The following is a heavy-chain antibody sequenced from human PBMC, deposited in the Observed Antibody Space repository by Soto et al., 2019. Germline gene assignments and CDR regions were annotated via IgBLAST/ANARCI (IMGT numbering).Heavy chain of an antibody. CDR1: GFFCSSYD. CDR3: AKDLYWTEPYYFDY. D-gene: IGHD2-8*02. J-gene: IGHJ4*02. V-gene: IGHV3-23*01. CDR2: ILVGGSP. Sequence: GGSLRLSCAVTGFFCSSYDMSWVRQAPGKGLEWVSTILVGGSPHYEDSVKGRFTISIDGSKNTLYLQMNSLTAGDTAVYYCAKDLYWTEPYYFDYWGQGTLVTVSS.